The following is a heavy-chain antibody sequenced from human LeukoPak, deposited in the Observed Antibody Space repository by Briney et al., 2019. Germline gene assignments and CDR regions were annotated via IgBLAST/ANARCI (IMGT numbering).Heavy chain of an antibody. CDR1: GGTFSSYA. CDR2: IIPIFGIA. Sequence: SVKLSCKASGGTFSSYAISLVRQAPGQGLELMGMIIPIFGIANYAQKFQGRVTITADKTTSTDYMELSRPRSENTALYNCAGVEYSSSPPLSWGQGTLVTASS. D-gene: IGHD6-6*01. V-gene: IGHV1-69*04. CDR3: AGVEYSSSPPLS. J-gene: IGHJ4*02.